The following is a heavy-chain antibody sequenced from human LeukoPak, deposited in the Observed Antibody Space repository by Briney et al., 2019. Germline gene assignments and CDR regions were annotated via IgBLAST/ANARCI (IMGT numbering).Heavy chain of an antibody. CDR3: ARLIVVVPAADGRGFDP. J-gene: IGHJ5*02. Sequence: SETLSLTCTVSGGSISSYYWSWIRQPPGKGLEWIGYIYYSGSTNYNPSLKSRVTISVDTSKNQFSLKLSSVTAADTAVYYCARLIVVVPAADGRGFDPWGQGTLVTVPS. D-gene: IGHD2-2*01. CDR2: IYYSGST. V-gene: IGHV4-59*01. CDR1: GGSISSYY.